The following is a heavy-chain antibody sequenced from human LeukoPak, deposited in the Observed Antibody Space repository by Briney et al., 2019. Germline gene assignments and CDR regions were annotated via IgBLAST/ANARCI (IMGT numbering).Heavy chain of an antibody. D-gene: IGHD6-6*01. Sequence: GESLKISCKGSGYSFTSYWIGWVRQMPGKGLEWMGIIYPGDSDTRYSPSFQGQVTISADKSISTAYLQWSSLKASDTAMYYCARLMVSSSSSGNFDYWGEGTLVTVSS. CDR3: ARLMVSSSSSGNFDY. CDR2: IYPGDSDT. J-gene: IGHJ4*02. CDR1: GYSFTSYW. V-gene: IGHV5-51*01.